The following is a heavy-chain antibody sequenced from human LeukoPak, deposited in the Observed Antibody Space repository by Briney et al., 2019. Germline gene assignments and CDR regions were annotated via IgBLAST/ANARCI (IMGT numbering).Heavy chain of an antibody. J-gene: IGHJ6*04. CDR2: ISSSGSTI. V-gene: IGHV3-48*03. D-gene: IGHD3-10*02. CDR3: AELGITMIGGV. CDR1: GFTFSSYE. Sequence: GGSLRLSCAASGFTFSSYEMNWVRQAPGKGLEWVSYISSSGSTIYYADSVKGRFPISRDNAKNSLYLQMNSLRAEDMAVYYCAELGITMIGGVWGKGTTVTISS.